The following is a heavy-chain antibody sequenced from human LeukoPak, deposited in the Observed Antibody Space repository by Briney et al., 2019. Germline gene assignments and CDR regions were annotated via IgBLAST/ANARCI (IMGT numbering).Heavy chain of an antibody. CDR2: ITSSSTYI. CDR3: AKDQIDYVWGSYAFDI. CDR1: GFTFSSYN. V-gene: IGHV3-21*01. D-gene: IGHD3-16*01. Sequence: PGGSLRLSYAASGFTFSSYNMNWVRQAPGKGLEWVSSITSSSTYIYYADSVKGRFTISRDNAKNSLYLQMNSLRVEDTAVYYCAKDQIDYVWGSYAFDIWGQGTMVTVSS. J-gene: IGHJ3*02.